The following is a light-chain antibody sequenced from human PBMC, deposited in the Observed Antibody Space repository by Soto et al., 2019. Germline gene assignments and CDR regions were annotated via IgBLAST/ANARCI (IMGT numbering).Light chain of an antibody. CDR3: QQRSNWPRIT. J-gene: IGKJ5*01. V-gene: IGKV3-11*01. Sequence: EIVLTQSPATLSLSAGERAALYSRASQSVSSYLAWYQQKPRQATRLLIYDASNRATGIPARFSGSGAGTDFTLTLSSLEPEDFASYYCQQRSNWPRITFGQGTRLEIK. CDR1: QSVSSY. CDR2: DAS.